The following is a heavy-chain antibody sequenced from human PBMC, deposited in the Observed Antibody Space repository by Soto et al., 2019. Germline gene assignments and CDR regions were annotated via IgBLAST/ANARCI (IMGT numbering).Heavy chain of an antibody. CDR2: IKSDGSST. CDR1: GFIFSNYW. V-gene: IGHV3-74*01. D-gene: IGHD1-26*01. Sequence: GGALRVSCAASGFIFSNYWMHWVRQAPGKGLVWVSRIKSDGSSTTYADSVKGRFTISRDNAKNTLYLQMNSLRAEDTAVYYCGTGSSLRRFDIWGQGTMVTVSS. CDR3: GTGSSLRRFDI. J-gene: IGHJ3*02.